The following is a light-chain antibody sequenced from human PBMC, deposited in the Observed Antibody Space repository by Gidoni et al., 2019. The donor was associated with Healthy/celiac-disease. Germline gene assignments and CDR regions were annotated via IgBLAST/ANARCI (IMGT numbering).Light chain of an antibody. J-gene: IGKJ1*01. CDR2: GPS. CDR1: QSGSSSY. V-gene: IGKV3-20*01. Sequence: EIVLTQSPGTLSLSPGERATLSCRASQSGSSSYLAWYQQKPGQAPRLLISGPSSRATGIPDRFSGCGSGTDFTLTISRLEPEDFAVYYCQQYGSSPRTFGQGTKVEIK. CDR3: QQYGSSPRT.